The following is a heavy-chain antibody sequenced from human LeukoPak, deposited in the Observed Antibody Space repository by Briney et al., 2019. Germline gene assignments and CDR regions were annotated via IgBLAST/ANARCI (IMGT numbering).Heavy chain of an antibody. CDR1: GGPISSHY. CDR2: IYYSGST. CDR3: ARDAGTGWYFDL. Sequence: KTSETLSLTCSVSGGPISSHYWSWIRQPPGKGLEWIGYIYYSGSTNYNPSLKSRVTMSVDTSKNQFSLKLNSVTAADTALYFCARDAGTGWYFDLWGRGTLVTVSS. J-gene: IGHJ2*01. V-gene: IGHV4-59*11. D-gene: IGHD3/OR15-3a*01.